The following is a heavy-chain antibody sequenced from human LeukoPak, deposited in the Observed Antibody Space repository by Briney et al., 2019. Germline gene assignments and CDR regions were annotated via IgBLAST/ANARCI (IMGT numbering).Heavy chain of an antibody. V-gene: IGHV4-31*03. D-gene: IGHD3-22*01. CDR1: GGSISSGGYY. Sequence: PSQTLSLTCTVSGGSISSGGYYWSWIRQHPGKGLEWIGYIYYSGSTYYNPSLKSRVTISVDRSKNQFSLKLSSVTAADTAVYYCARAPLNEYYYDPYYFDYWGQGTLVTVSS. J-gene: IGHJ4*02. CDR2: IYYSGST. CDR3: ARAPLNEYYYDPYYFDY.